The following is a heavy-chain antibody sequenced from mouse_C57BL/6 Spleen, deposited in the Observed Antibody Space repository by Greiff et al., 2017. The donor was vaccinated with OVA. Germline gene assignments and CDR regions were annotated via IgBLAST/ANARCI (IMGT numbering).Heavy chain of an antibody. D-gene: IGHD1-1*01. J-gene: IGHJ2*01. Sequence: QVQLQQSGAELVKPGASVKISCKASGYAFSSYWMNWVKQRPGKGLEWIGQIYPGDGDTNYNGKFKGKATLTADKSSSTAYMQLSSLTSEDSAVYVCARDYYGIRGYGNSLFDDWGQGTTLTVSS. CDR3: ARDYYGIRGYGNSLFDD. V-gene: IGHV1-80*01. CDR1: GYAFSSYW. CDR2: IYPGDGDT.